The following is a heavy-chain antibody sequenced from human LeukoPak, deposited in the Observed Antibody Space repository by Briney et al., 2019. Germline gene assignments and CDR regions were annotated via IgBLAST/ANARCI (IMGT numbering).Heavy chain of an antibody. V-gene: IGHV3-23*01. CDR3: AEDPILAGFYNDGR. CDR1: GFTFANYA. D-gene: IGHD3-9*01. Sequence: GGSLRLSCAASGFTFANYAMTWVRQAPGKGLQWVSSINDGGGIVYYADSVKGRFTISRDNSKNTLYLEMNSLRAEDTARYFCAEDPILAGFYNDGRWGQGTLVIVSS. J-gene: IGHJ4*02. CDR2: INDGGGIV.